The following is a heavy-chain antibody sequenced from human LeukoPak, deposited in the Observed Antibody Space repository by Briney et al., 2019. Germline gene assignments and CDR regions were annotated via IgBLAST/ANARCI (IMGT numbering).Heavy chain of an antibody. V-gene: IGHV3-48*03. J-gene: IGHJ4*02. CDR3: AKKKGGNIFNFDY. CDR1: GFTFSSYE. CDR2: ISSSGSTT. D-gene: IGHD4-23*01. Sequence: GGSLRLSCAASGFTFSSYEMTWVRQAPGKGLEWVSYISSSGSTTYYADSVKGRFTISRDNSKNTVYLQMNSLRAEDTAVYYCAKKKGGNIFNFDYWGQGTLVTVSS.